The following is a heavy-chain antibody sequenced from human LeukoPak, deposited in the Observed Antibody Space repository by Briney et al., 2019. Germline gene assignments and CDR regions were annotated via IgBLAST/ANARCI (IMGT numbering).Heavy chain of an antibody. J-gene: IGHJ3*02. CDR2: IIPIFGTA. Sequence: ASVKVSCKASGYTFTSYYMHWVRQAPGQGLEWMGGIIPIFGTANYAQKFQGRVTITADKSTSTAYMELSSLRSEDTAVYYCASEWLPNAFDIWGQGTMVTVSS. V-gene: IGHV1-69*06. D-gene: IGHD3-22*01. CDR3: ASEWLPNAFDI. CDR1: GYTFTSYY.